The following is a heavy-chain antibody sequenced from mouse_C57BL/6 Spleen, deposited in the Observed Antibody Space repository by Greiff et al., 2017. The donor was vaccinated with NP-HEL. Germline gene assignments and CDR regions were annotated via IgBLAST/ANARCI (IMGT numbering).Heavy chain of an antibody. V-gene: IGHV5-4*01. J-gene: IGHJ1*03. CDR2: ISDGGSYT. CDR3: ARDGLLYYGSSYWYFDV. CDR1: GFTFSSYA. Sequence: EVQRVESGGGLVKPGGSLKLSCAASGFTFSSYAMSWVRQTPEKRLEWVATISDGGSYTYYPDNVKGRFTISRDNAKNNLYLQMSHLKSEDTAMYYCARDGLLYYGSSYWYFDVWGTGTTVTVSS. D-gene: IGHD1-1*01.